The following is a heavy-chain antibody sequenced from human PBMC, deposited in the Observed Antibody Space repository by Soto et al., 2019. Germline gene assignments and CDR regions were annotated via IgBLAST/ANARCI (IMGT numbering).Heavy chain of an antibody. D-gene: IGHD3-3*01. CDR3: ARGVDFEGFSPYGMDV. J-gene: IGHJ6*02. CDR1: GGSINTGDYY. V-gene: IGHV4-30-4*01. Sequence: QMQLQKSGPGLVKASQTLSLTCTVSGGSINTGDYYWTWIRQPRGKGLEWIGYIYYSGTTYYNPSLKSRVSLSLDTSKNHFSLRLTSVTAADTAVYYCARGVDFEGFSPYGMDVWGQGTTVTVSS. CDR2: IYYSGTT.